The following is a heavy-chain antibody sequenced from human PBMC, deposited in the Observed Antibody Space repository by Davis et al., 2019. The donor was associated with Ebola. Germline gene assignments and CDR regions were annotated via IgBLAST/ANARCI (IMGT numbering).Heavy chain of an antibody. CDR3: ASLHYDFWSGYYTTHWFDP. Sequence: SETLSLTCTVSGGSISSSSYYWGWIRQPPGKGLEWIGEINHSGSTNYNPSLKSRVTISVDTSKNQFSLKLSSVTAADTAVYYCASLHYDFWSGYYTTHWFDPWGQGTLVTVSS. V-gene: IGHV4-39*07. CDR1: GGSISSSSYY. D-gene: IGHD3-3*01. J-gene: IGHJ5*02. CDR2: INHSGST.